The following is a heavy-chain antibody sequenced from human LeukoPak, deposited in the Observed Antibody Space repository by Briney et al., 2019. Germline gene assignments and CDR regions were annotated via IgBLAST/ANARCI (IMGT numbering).Heavy chain of an antibody. CDR1: GFTFSNYA. V-gene: IGHV3-21*01. CDR2: ISSSSSYI. D-gene: IGHD3-22*01. Sequence: GGSLRLSCATSGFTFSNYAMSWVRQAPGKGLEWVSSISSSSSYIYYADSVKGRFTISRDNAKNSLYLQMNSLRAEDTAVYYCARDRSPSYYDSSGYSDYWGQGTLVTVSS. J-gene: IGHJ4*02. CDR3: ARDRSPSYYDSSGYSDY.